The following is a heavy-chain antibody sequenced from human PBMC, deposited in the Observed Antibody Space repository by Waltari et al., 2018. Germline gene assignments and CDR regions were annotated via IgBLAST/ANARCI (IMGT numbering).Heavy chain of an antibody. CDR1: CGSISSGGHY. D-gene: IGHD3-3*01. CDR2: IYYSGST. V-gene: IGHV4-31*03. CDR3: ARELFGVVSAFDI. J-gene: IGHJ3*02. Sequence: QVQLQESGPALVTPSQTLSLTCTVSCGSISSGGHYRSWIRQHPGKGLEWIGYIYYSGSTYYNPSLKSRVTISVDTSKNQLSLKLSSVTAADTAVYYCARELFGVVSAFDIWGQGTMVTVSS.